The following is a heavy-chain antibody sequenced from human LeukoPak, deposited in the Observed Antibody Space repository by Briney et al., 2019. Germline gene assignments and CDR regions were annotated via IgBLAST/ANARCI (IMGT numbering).Heavy chain of an antibody. J-gene: IGHJ5*02. D-gene: IGHD3-10*01. V-gene: IGHV4-34*01. CDR1: GGSFSGYY. Sequence: SETLSLTCAVYGGSFSGYYWSWIRQPPGKGLEWIGEINHRGDTNYNPSLKSRVTLSVDTSNKQFSLKLSSMAAADTAVYYCARGGRGVSAARRFKPGNWFDPWGQGTLVIVSS. CDR2: INHRGDT. CDR3: ARGGRGVSAARRFKPGNWFDP.